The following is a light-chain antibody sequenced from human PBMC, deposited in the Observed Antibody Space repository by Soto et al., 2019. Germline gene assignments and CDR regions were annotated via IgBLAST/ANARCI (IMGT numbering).Light chain of an antibody. CDR3: QQYNAQ. Sequence: DIQMIQSPSTLSASVGDRVTITCRASQSITNWLAWYQQKPGKAPKVLIYDASTLKSGVPSRFSGSGSGTEFTLTISSLQPDDFATYYCQQYNAQFGGGTRVEIK. CDR1: QSITNW. V-gene: IGKV1-5*01. CDR2: DAS. J-gene: IGKJ4*02.